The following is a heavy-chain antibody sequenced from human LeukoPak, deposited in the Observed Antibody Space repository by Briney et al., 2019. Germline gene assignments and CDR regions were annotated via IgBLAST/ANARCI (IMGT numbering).Heavy chain of an antibody. CDR1: GYTFTGYY. CDR3: ARDPAYSSSRTRDDYYYYYGMDV. D-gene: IGHD6-13*01. Sequence: ASVKVSCKASGYTFTGYYMHWVRQAPGQGLEWMGWINPNSGGTNYAQKFQGRVTMTRDTSISTAYMELSRLRSDDTAAYYCARDPAYSSSRTRDDYYYYYGMDVWGQGTTVTVSS. V-gene: IGHV1-2*02. CDR2: INPNSGGT. J-gene: IGHJ6*02.